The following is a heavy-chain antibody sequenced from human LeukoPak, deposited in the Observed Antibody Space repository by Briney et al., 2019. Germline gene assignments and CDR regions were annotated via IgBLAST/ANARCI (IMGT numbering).Heavy chain of an antibody. CDR2: ISAYNGNT. CDR1: GYTFTSYG. D-gene: IGHD3-22*01. V-gene: IGHV1-18*01. Sequence: ASVKVSCKASGYTFTSYGISGVRQAPGQGLEWMGWISAYNGNTNYAQKLQGRVTMTPDTSTSTAYMELRSLRSDDTAVYYCARSYDSSGYSGDYFDYWGQGTLVTVSS. J-gene: IGHJ4*02. CDR3: ARSYDSSGYSGDYFDY.